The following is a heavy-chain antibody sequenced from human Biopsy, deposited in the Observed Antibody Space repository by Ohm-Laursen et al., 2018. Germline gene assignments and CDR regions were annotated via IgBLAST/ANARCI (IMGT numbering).Heavy chain of an antibody. CDR3: GRAVRNQLLTDP. CDR2: LNPVSGNS. V-gene: IGHV1-8*01. CDR1: GYTFTSYD. J-gene: IGHJ5*02. D-gene: IGHD1-7*01. Sequence: ASVKVSCKVSGYTFTSYDITWVRQASGQGAEWIGWLNPVSGNSNFGQKFRGRVTVTSDTSISTAYMGLSGLTSDDTATYYCGRAVRNQLLTDPWGQGTLVTVTS.